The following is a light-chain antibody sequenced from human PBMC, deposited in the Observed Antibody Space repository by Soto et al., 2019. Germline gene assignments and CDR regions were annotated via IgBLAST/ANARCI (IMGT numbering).Light chain of an antibody. J-gene: IGKJ4*01. Sequence: EIVLTQSPATLSLSPGERATLSCRASQSVSSYLAWYQQKPGQAPRLLIYAASNRATGIPARFSGSGSGTDFTLTISSLGPEDFAVYYCQQRSNWRRTFGGGTKVEIK. CDR1: QSVSSY. CDR2: AAS. V-gene: IGKV3-11*01. CDR3: QQRSNWRRT.